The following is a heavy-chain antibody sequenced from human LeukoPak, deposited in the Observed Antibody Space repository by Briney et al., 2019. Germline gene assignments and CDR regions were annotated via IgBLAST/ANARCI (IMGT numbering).Heavy chain of an antibody. D-gene: IGHD3-22*01. J-gene: IGHJ5*02. V-gene: IGHV1-24*01. CDR3: VRYYYDSSGRNWFDP. CDR1: GYIFTELS. Sequence: ASVKVSCKVSGYIFTELSMHWVRQAPGKGLEWMGSFDPEFGETIYAQHFQGRVTMTEDTSTDTAYMELSSLRSEDTAVFHCVRYYYDSSGRNWFDPWGQGTLVTVSS. CDR2: FDPEFGET.